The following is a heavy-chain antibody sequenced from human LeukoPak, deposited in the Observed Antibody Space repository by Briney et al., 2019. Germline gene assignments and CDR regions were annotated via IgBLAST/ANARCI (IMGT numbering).Heavy chain of an antibody. CDR1: VVSISSSY. CDR3: ARGYYDGSGYSNAFDI. V-gene: IGHV4-59*01. Sequence: SETLSLTCSVSVVSISSSYWSWIRQPPGKRLEWIGFIHQNGNTNYNPSLKSRVTMSVDTSKNQFSLQMRSVTAADTAVYYCARGYYDGSGYSNAFDIWGQGTMVAV. D-gene: IGHD3-22*01. CDR2: IHQNGNT. J-gene: IGHJ3*02.